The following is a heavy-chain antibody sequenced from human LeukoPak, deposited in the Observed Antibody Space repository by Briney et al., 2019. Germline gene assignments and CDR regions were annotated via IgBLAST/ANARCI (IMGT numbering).Heavy chain of an antibody. J-gene: IGHJ4*02. Sequence: GGSLRLSCAASGFTFSSYGMHWVRQAPGKGLEWVAVIWYDGSNKYYADSVKGRLTISRDNSKNTLYLQMNSLRAEDTAVYYCARDPEGYCSGGSCLGYYFDYWGQGTLVTVSS. D-gene: IGHD2-15*01. V-gene: IGHV3-33*01. CDR3: ARDPEGYCSGGSCLGYYFDY. CDR2: IWYDGSNK. CDR1: GFTFSSYG.